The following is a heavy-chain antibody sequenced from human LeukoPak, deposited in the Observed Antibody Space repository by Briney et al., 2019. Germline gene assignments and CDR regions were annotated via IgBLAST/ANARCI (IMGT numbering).Heavy chain of an antibody. Sequence: GGSLRLSCIASGFTFTTHAMSWVRQAPGKGLEWVSAISGSGDGTYYADSVKGRFTISRDNSENTLYLQMINLRGEDTAVYYCARLPYCSSTSCQYHRYNWNPRYWFDPWGQGTLVTVSS. V-gene: IGHV3-23*01. CDR2: ISGSGDGT. CDR3: ARLPYCSSTSCQYHRYNWNPRYWFDP. CDR1: GFTFTTHA. J-gene: IGHJ5*02. D-gene: IGHD2-2*01.